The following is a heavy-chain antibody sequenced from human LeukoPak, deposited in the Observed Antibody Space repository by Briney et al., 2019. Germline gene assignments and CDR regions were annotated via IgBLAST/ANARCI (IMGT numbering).Heavy chain of an antibody. D-gene: IGHD6-13*01. CDR2: IYYSGST. CDR1: GGSISSSSYY. Sequence: SETLSLTCTVSGGSISSSSYYWGWIRQPPGKGLEWIGSIYYSGSTYYNPSLKSRVTISVDTSKNQFSLKLTSVTAADTAVYYCARQGSTTFDYWGQGTLVTVSS. CDR3: ARQGSTTFDY. V-gene: IGHV4-39*01. J-gene: IGHJ4*02.